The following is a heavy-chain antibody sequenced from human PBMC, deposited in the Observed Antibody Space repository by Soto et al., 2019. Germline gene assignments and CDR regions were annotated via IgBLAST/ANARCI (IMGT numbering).Heavy chain of an antibody. D-gene: IGHD4-17*01. CDR3: ARARDYGGNTIYYYYGMDV. Sequence: EVQVVESGGGLVQPGGSLRLSCAASGFTFSDYWMSWVRQAPGKGLEWVANIKQDGSETNFVDSVKGRFTISRDNAEKSLFLQMNNLRAEDTAVYYCARARDYGGNTIYYYYGMDVWGQGTTVTVSS. V-gene: IGHV3-7*01. J-gene: IGHJ6*02. CDR1: GFTFSDYW. CDR2: IKQDGSET.